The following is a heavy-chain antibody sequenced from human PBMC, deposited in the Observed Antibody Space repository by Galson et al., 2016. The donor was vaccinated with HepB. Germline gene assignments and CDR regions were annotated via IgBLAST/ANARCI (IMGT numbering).Heavy chain of an antibody. D-gene: IGHD3-10*01. V-gene: IGHV3-53*01. Sequence: SLRLSCAASGFTVSSNYMSWVRQAPGKGLEWVSVIYSGGSTYYADSVKGRFTISRDNSKNTLSLQMNSLRAEDTAVYYCAREPRMVRGVITYFFDYWGQGTLVTVSS. CDR1: GFTVSSNY. CDR3: AREPRMVRGVITYFFDY. J-gene: IGHJ4*02. CDR2: IYSGGST.